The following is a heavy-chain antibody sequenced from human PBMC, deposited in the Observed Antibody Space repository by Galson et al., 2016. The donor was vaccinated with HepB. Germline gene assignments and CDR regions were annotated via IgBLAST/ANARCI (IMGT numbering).Heavy chain of an antibody. CDR1: GYTFTTFG. V-gene: IGHV1-18*01. CDR2: ISGYDGNT. J-gene: IGHJ4*02. CDR3: ARDSGFAVVINPMDY. D-gene: IGHD3-3*01. Sequence: SVKVSCKASGYTFTTFGISWVRQAPGQGLEWMGWISGYDGNTKYAQNFQGRVTMTTDTSTSTAYMELRSLISDDTAVYYCARDSGFAVVINPMDYWGQGTLVTVSS.